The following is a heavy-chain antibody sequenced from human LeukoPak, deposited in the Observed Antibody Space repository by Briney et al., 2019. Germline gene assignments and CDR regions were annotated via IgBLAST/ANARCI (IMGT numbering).Heavy chain of an antibody. D-gene: IGHD2-2*01. CDR1: GFTVSSNY. V-gene: IGHV3-53*01. Sequence: PGGSLRLSCAASGFTVSSNYMSWVRQAPGKGLEWVSVIYSGGSTYYADSVKGRFTISRDNSKNTLYLQMNSLRAEDTAVYYCARDMGYCSSTSCPLDYWGQGTLVTVSS. CDR3: ARDMGYCSSTSCPLDY. J-gene: IGHJ4*02. CDR2: IYSGGST.